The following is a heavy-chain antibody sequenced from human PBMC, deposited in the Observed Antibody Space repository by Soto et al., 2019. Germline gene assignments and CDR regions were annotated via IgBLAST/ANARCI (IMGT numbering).Heavy chain of an antibody. CDR1: GGSISRYY. Sequence: PSETLSLTCTVSGGSISRYYWSWIRQPPGKGLEWIGYIYYSGSTNYNPSLKSRVTISVDTSKNQFSLKLSSVTAAGTAVYYCARVSSHGVVISWGQGTLVTVSS. V-gene: IGHV4-59*01. CDR2: IYYSGST. J-gene: IGHJ5*02. D-gene: IGHD3-3*01. CDR3: ARVSSHGVVIS.